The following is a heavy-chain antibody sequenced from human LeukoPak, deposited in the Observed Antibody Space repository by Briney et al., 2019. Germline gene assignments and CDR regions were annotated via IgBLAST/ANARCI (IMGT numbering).Heavy chain of an antibody. D-gene: IGHD2-8*01. J-gene: IGHJ3*02. CDR2: IWYDGSNK. CDR3: ARDQRVYAFVFDAFDI. CDR1: GFTFSSYG. Sequence: GGSLRLSWAASGFTFSSYGMHWVSQAPGKGLEWVAVIWYDGSNKYYADSVKGRFTISRDNSKNTLYLQMNSLRAEDTAVYYCARDQRVYAFVFDAFDIWGQGTMVTVSS. V-gene: IGHV3-33*01.